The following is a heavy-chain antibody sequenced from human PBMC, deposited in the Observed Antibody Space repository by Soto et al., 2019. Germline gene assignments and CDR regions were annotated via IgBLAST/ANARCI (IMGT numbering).Heavy chain of an antibody. V-gene: IGHV3-64D*06. CDR3: VKAPHSSVRNWFDP. D-gene: IGHD6-19*01. CDR2: ISSNGGST. Sequence: PGGSLRLSCSASGFTFSSYAMHWARQAPGKGLEYVSAISSNGGSTYYADSVKGRFTISRDNSKNTLYLQMSSLRAEDTAVYYCVKAPHSSVRNWFDPWGQGTLVTVSS. CDR1: GFTFSSYA. J-gene: IGHJ5*02.